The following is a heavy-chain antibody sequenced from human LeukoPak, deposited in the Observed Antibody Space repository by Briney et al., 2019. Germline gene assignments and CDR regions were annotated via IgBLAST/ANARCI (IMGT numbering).Heavy chain of an antibody. CDR3: ARDWPATGLDF. D-gene: IGHD1-14*01. Sequence: SETLSLTCTVSGGSMSSGYSYWSRIRQPAGKGLEWLGRISTSGSTYYNPSLKSRVTISVDTSTNQFFLTLTTVVGAAPAVDFRARDWPATGLDFWGQGTLVTVSS. CDR2: ISTSGST. V-gene: IGHV4-61*02. CDR1: GGSMSSGYSY. J-gene: IGHJ4*02.